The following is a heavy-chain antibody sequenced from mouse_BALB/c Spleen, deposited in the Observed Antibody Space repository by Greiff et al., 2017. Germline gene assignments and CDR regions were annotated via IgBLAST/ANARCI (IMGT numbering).Heavy chain of an antibody. V-gene: IGHV2-2*02. D-gene: IGHD2-14*01. Sequence: QVQLKESGPGLVQPSQSLSITCTVSGFSLTSYGVHWVRQSPGKGLEWLGVIWSGGSTDYNAAFISRLSISKDNSKSQVFFKMNSLQANDTAIYYCARNSDYRYEAWFAYWGQGTLVTVSA. CDR3: ARNSDYRYEAWFAY. CDR2: IWSGGST. CDR1: GFSLTSYG. J-gene: IGHJ3*01.